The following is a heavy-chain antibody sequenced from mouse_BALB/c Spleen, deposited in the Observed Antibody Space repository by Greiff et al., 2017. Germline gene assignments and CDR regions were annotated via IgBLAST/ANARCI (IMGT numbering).Heavy chain of an antibody. J-gene: IGHJ1*01. Sequence: EVKLEESGPGLVKPSQTVSLTCTVTGISITTGNYRWSWIRQFPGNKLEWIAYIYYSGTITYNPSLTSLTTITRDTSKNQFFLEMNSLTAEDTATYYCARDDGYYWYFDVWGAGTTVTVSS. V-gene: IGHV3-5*02. D-gene: IGHD2-3*01. CDR2: IYYSGTI. CDR3: ARDDGYYWYFDV. CDR1: GISITTGNYR.